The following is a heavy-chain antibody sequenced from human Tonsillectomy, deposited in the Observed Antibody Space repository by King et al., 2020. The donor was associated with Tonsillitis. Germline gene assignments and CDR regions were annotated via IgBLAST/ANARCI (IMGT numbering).Heavy chain of an antibody. CDR1: SGSISSASYY. CDR2: VYYSWST. D-gene: IGHD6-19*01. V-gene: IGHV4-39*01. J-gene: IGHJ6*03. CDR3: ARIQWLANYYYYYMDV. Sequence: MQLQESGPGLVKPSETLSLTCTVSSGSISSASYYWGWIRLPPGMGLEWIGSVYYSWSTYYNPFLKSRVTISVDTSKNQFSLKLSSVTAADTAVYYCARIQWLANYYYYYMDVWGKGTTVTVSS.